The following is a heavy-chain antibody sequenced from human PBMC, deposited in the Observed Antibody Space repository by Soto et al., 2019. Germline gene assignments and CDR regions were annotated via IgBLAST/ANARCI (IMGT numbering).Heavy chain of an antibody. Sequence: GGSLRLSCAASGFTFSSYSMNWVRQAPGKGLEWVSSISSSSSYTYYADSVKGRFTISRDNAKNSLYLQMNSLRAEDTAVYYCARDTRGYCSGGSCYYFDYWGQGTLVTVSS. CDR1: GFTFSSYS. D-gene: IGHD2-15*01. CDR2: ISSSSSYT. J-gene: IGHJ4*02. V-gene: IGHV3-21*01. CDR3: ARDTRGYCSGGSCYYFDY.